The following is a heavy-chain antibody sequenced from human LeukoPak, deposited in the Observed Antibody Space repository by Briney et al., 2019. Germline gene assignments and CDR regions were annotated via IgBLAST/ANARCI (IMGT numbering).Heavy chain of an antibody. CDR2: IYYSGST. CDR3: ARTLRLINAFDI. CDR1: GGSISSGGYY. V-gene: IGHV4-31*03. D-gene: IGHD2-8*01. J-gene: IGHJ3*02. Sequence: PSQTLSLTCTVSGGSISSGGYYWSWIRQHPGKGLEWIGYIYYSGSTYYNPPLKSRVTISVDTSKNQFSLKLSSVTAADTAVYYCARTLRLINAFDIWGQGTTVTVSS.